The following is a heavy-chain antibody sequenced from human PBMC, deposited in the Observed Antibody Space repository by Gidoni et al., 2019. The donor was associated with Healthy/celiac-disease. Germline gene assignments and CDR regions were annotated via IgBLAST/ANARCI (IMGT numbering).Heavy chain of an antibody. J-gene: IGHJ4*02. CDR1: GGPFSSSA. D-gene: IGHD6-6*01. CDR2: IIPILGIV. V-gene: IGHV1-69*04. CDR3: ARDDRIYSSSSKFDY. Sequence: TTPWSSLKVSCKASGGPFSSSAISWVRQAPGQGLEWMGRIIPILGIVNYAQKFQGRVTITADKSLSTTYMELSSLRSGDTAIYYCARDDRIYSSSSKFDYWGKGTLVTVSS.